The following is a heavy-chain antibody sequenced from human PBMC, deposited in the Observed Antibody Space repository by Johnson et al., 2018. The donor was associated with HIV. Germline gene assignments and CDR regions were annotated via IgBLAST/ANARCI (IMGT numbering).Heavy chain of an antibody. CDR3: AKDRGDSSGYYYADAFDI. J-gene: IGHJ3*02. Sequence: VQLVESGGGLVQPGGSLRLSCAASGFTFDDYGMTWVRQTPGKGLEWVSGINWNGGSTGYADSVKGRFIISRDNAKNSLYLQMNSLRAEDTAVYYCAKDRGDSSGYYYADAFDIWGQGTMVTVSS. CDR2: INWNGGST. CDR1: GFTFDDYG. D-gene: IGHD3-22*01. V-gene: IGHV3-20*04.